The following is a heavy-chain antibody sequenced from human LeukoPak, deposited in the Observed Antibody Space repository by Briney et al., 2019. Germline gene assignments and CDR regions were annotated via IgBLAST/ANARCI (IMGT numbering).Heavy chain of an antibody. CDR3: ARSGSVAAPFDY. V-gene: IGHV3-48*04. Sequence: GGSLRLSCAASGFTFSTYSINWVRQAPGKGLEWVSYISSSSNTIYYADSVRGRFTISRDNAKDSLYLQMSSLRAEDTAVYYCARSGSVAAPFDYWGQGTLVTVSS. CDR1: GFTFSTYS. CDR2: ISSSSNTI. J-gene: IGHJ4*02. D-gene: IGHD6-19*01.